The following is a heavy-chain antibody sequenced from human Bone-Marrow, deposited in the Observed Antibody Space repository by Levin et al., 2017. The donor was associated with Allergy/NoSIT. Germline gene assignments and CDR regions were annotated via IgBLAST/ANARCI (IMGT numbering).Heavy chain of an antibody. D-gene: IGHD3-22*01. V-gene: IGHV3-49*03. CDR2: IRSKAYGETT. Sequence: SGGSLRLSCTISGITFGDYAVSWFRQAPGKGLEWLAFIRSKAYGETTEYAASVEGRFIISRDDSRSVAYLQLNNLKVNDTGVYYCARDVASWFYWGQGTLVTVSS. CDR3: ARDVASWFY. J-gene: IGHJ4*02. CDR1: GITFGDYA.